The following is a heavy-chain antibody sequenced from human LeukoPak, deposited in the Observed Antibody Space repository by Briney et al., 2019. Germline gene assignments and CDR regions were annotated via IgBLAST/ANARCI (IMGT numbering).Heavy chain of an antibody. D-gene: IGHD3-22*01. CDR1: GYTFTSYG. Sequence: ASVKVSCKASGYTFTSYGISWVRQAPGQGLEWMGWISAYNGNTNYAQKLQGRVTMTTDTSTSTDYMELRSLGSDDTAVYYCATSQYYYDSSGYYYVDYWGQGTLVIVSS. CDR3: ATSQYYYDSSGYYYVDY. CDR2: ISAYNGNT. V-gene: IGHV1-18*01. J-gene: IGHJ4*02.